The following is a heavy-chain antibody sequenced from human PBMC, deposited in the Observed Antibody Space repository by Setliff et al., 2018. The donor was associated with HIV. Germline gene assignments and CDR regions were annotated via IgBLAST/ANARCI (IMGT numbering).Heavy chain of an antibody. Sequence: GGSLRLSCVVSGLTFRNAWMTWVRQAPGKGLEWVGRIKSETDGGATDYGASVKGRSVILRDDSKSTLHLEIDSLTTDDTGTYYCTARGTVTIRDYSFDIWGRGTLVTSPQ. CDR1: GLTFRNAW. D-gene: IGHD1-1*01. J-gene: IGHJ2*01. CDR2: IKSETDGGAT. CDR3: TARGTVTIRDYSFDI. V-gene: IGHV3-15*01.